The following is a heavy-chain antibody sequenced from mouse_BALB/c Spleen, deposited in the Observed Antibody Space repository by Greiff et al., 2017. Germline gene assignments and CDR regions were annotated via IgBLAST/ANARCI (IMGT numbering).Heavy chain of an antibody. V-gene: IGHV5-6-3*01. CDR1: GFTFSSYG. Sequence: EVKLMESGGGLVQPGGSLKLSCAASGFTFSSYGMSWVRQTPDKRLELVATINSNGGSTYYPDSVKGRFTISRDNAKNTLYLQMSSLKSEDTAMYYCARVGAHYAMDYWGQGTSVTVSS. CDR2: INSNGGST. CDR3: ARVGAHYAMDY. J-gene: IGHJ4*01.